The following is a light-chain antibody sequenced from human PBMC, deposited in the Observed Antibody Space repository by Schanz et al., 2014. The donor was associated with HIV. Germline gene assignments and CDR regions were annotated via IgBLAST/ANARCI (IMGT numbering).Light chain of an antibody. V-gene: IGLV1-40*01. CDR2: DND. J-gene: IGLJ2*01. Sequence: QSVLTQPPSVSGAPGQRVTISCTGSNSDIGARYDVHWYKQLPGTAPRLLIFDNDNRPSGVPDRISASKSGTSASLAITGLQGDDEADYYCQSFDVKMRGLVFGGGTKVTVL. CDR1: NSDIGARYD. CDR3: QSFDVKMRGLV.